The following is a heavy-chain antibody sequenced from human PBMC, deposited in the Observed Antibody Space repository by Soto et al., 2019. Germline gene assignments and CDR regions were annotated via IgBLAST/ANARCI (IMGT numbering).Heavy chain of an antibody. CDR2: IYYSGST. CDR3: AREGSGTTSGLDY. Sequence: SETLSLTCTVSGGSISSYYWSWIRQPPGKGLEWIGYIYYSGSTNYNPSLESRVTISVDTSKNQFSLKLSSVTAADTAVYYCAREGSGTTSGLDYWGQGTLVTVSS. J-gene: IGHJ4*02. D-gene: IGHD1-7*01. V-gene: IGHV4-59*01. CDR1: GGSISSYY.